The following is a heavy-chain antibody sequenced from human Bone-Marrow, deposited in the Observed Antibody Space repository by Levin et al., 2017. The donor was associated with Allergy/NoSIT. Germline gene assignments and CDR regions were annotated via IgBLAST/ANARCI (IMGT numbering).Heavy chain of an antibody. J-gene: IGHJ4*02. D-gene: IGHD2-15*01. Sequence: PSETLSLTCTVSGGSISTGDDYCTWIRQPPGKGLQWIGYIYYSGSTYYNPSLKSRVTISVDTSKNQFSLKLSSLTAADTAVYYCARCTGGTCYTGLDHWGQGTLVTVSS. CDR3: ARCTGGTCYTGLDH. V-gene: IGHV4-30-4*08. CDR2: IYYSGST. CDR1: GGSISTGDDY.